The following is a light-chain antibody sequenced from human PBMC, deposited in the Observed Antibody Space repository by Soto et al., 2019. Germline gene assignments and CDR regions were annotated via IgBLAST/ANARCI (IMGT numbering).Light chain of an antibody. J-gene: IGKJ3*01. Sequence: DIPMTQSPSSLSASVGDRVTITCQASQDIRKYLNWYQQKPGRAPKLLIYGASNLETGVPSRFSGSGYGTDFIFTISNLQPEDIATYYCQHYDNLPPFTFGPGTKVAIK. CDR3: QHYDNLPPFT. V-gene: IGKV1-33*01. CDR1: QDIRKY. CDR2: GAS.